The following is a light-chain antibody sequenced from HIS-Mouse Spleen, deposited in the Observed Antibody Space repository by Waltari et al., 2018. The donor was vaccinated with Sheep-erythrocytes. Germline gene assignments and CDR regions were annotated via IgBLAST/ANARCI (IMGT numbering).Light chain of an antibody. CDR2: EGS. Sequence: QSALTQPASVSGSPGQSITISCTGTSSDVGSYNLVSWYQQHPGKAPKLMIYEGSKRPSGVSNLFSGSQSGNTASLTISGLQAEDEADYYCCSYAGSYNHVFATGTKVTVL. CDR3: CSYAGSYNHV. V-gene: IGLV2-14*02. J-gene: IGLJ1*01. CDR1: SSDVGSYNL.